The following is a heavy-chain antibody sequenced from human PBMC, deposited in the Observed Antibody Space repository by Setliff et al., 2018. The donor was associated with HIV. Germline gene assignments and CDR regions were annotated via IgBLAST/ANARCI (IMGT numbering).Heavy chain of an antibody. J-gene: IGHJ4*02. V-gene: IGHV1-46*01. CDR2: INXSGAIT. D-gene: IGHD1-26*01. CDR3: ARDPSASSFDH. Sequence: ASVKXSCKTSGYTFTSYYLXXLRQAPGQGLEWMGIINXSGAITTYAQKFQGRVSITRDTSTSTVYMELSGLRSEDTAVYYCARDPSASSFDHWGQGTLVTVSS. CDR1: GYTFTSYY.